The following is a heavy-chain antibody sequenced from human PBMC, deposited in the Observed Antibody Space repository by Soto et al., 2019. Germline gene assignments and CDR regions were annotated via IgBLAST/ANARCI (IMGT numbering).Heavy chain of an antibody. CDR2: ISSSSSTI. Sequence: GGSLRLSCAASGFTFSSYSMNWVRQAPGKGLEWVSYISSSSSTIYYADSVKGRFTISRDNAKNSLYLQMNSLRDEDTAVYYCARDPHYYDGRGYNLRGVGYWGQGTLVTVSS. V-gene: IGHV3-48*02. D-gene: IGHD3-22*01. CDR3: ARDPHYYDGRGYNLRGVGY. J-gene: IGHJ4*02. CDR1: GFTFSSYS.